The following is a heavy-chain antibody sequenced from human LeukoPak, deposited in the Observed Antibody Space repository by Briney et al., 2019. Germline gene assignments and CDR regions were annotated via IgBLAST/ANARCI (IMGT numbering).Heavy chain of an antibody. V-gene: IGHV3-73*01. Sequence: QTGGSLGLSCAASGFTFSGSAVHWVRQSSGKGLEWVGHIDKKDNLYATAYAESVKGRFTISRDDSRDTAFLHMDSLKTEDTALYYCTRDRGTYNWFDPWGQGTLVTVSS. D-gene: IGHD2-15*01. J-gene: IGHJ5*02. CDR2: IDKKDNLYAT. CDR1: GFTFSGSA. CDR3: TRDRGTYNWFDP.